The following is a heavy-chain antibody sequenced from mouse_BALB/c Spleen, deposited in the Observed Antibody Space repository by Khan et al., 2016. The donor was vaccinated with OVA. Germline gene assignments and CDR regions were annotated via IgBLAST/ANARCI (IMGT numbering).Heavy chain of an antibody. V-gene: IGHV2-9*02. Sequence: QMQLEESGPGLVAPSQSLSITCTVSGFSLTNYGVHWVRQPPGKGLEWLGVIWAGGSTNYNSALMSRLSISKDNSKSQVFLKMNSLQTEDTAMYFCDRNREPDYFDYWGQGTTLTVSS. CDR3: DRNREPDYFDY. J-gene: IGHJ2*01. CDR1: GFSLTNYG. CDR2: IWAGGST.